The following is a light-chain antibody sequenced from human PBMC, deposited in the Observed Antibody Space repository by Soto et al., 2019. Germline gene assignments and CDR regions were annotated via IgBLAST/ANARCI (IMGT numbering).Light chain of an antibody. J-gene: IGKJ5*01. Sequence: EIVLTQSPGTLSLSPGERATLSCRASQSVSSSYLAWYQQKPGQTPRLLIYGASSRATGIPDRFSGSGSGTDFTLTISRLEPEDSAVYYCQQYGRSPPNTFGQGTRL. CDR3: QQYGRSPPNT. CDR1: QSVSSSY. CDR2: GAS. V-gene: IGKV3-20*01.